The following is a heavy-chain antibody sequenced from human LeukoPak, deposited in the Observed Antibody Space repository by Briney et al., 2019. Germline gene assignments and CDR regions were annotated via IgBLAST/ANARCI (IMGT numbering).Heavy chain of an antibody. CDR3: ARPLSLGYCSGGSCYGRGAWFDR. D-gene: IGHD2-15*01. CDR2: IYHSGST. J-gene: IGHJ5*02. CDR1: GGSISSSNW. V-gene: IGHV4-4*02. Sequence: SETLSLTCAVSGGSISSSNWWSWVRQPPGEGLEWIGQIYHSGSTNYNPSLKSRVTISVDKSKTQFSLKLRSVTAADTAVYYCARPLSLGYCSGGSCYGRGAWFDRWGQGTLVTVSS.